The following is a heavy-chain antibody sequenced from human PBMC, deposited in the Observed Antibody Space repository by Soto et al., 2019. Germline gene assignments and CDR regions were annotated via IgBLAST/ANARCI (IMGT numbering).Heavy chain of an antibody. CDR2: ISYDGSNK. CDR3: AKAPPYYYGSGSYFDY. Sequence: QVQLVESGGGVVQPWRSLRLSCAASGFTFSSYGMHWVRQAPGKGLEWVAVISYDGSNKYYADSVKGRFTISRDNSKNTLYQQMNSLRAEDTAVYYCAKAPPYYYGSGSYFDYWGQGTLVTVSA. CDR1: GFTFSSYG. V-gene: IGHV3-30*18. J-gene: IGHJ4*02. D-gene: IGHD3-10*01.